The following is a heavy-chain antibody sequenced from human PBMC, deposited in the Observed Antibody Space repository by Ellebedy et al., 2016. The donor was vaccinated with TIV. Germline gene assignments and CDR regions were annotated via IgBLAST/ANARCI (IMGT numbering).Heavy chain of an antibody. Sequence: PGGSLRLSCAASGFTFSSYAMHWVRQAPGKGLEWVAVMSYDGSIKFYTDSVKGRFTISRDKSKNTLYLEVNSLRAEDTAVYYCAREVGGSGLFDYWGQGTLVTVSS. CDR2: MSYDGSIK. CDR3: AREVGGSGLFDY. V-gene: IGHV3-30-3*01. D-gene: IGHD1-26*01. CDR1: GFTFSSYA. J-gene: IGHJ4*02.